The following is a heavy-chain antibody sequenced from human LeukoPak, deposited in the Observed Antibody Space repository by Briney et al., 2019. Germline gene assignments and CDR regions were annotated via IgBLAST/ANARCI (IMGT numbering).Heavy chain of an antibody. CDR2: IRSKAYGGTT. V-gene: IGHV3-49*03. Sequence: GGSLRLSCTASGFTFGDYAMSWFRQAPGKGLEWVGFIRSKAYGGTTEYAASVKGRFTISRDDSKSIAYLQMNSLKTEDTAVYYCTRALNSRITIFGVVSFYWGQGTLVTVSS. CDR1: GFTFGDYA. J-gene: IGHJ4*02. CDR3: TRALNSRITIFGVVSFY. D-gene: IGHD3-3*01.